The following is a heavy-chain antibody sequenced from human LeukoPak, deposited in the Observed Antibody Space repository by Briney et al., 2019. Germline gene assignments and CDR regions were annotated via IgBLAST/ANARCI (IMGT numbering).Heavy chain of an antibody. J-gene: IGHJ5*02. Sequence: SETLSLTCTVSGYPISSGYYWGWIRQPPGKGLEWIGSIYHSGSTYYNPSLKSRVTISVDTSKNQFSLKLSSVTAADTAVYYCARGAAVAPDWFDPWGQGTLVTVSS. V-gene: IGHV4-38-2*02. D-gene: IGHD6-19*01. CDR1: GYPISSGYY. CDR3: ARGAAVAPDWFDP. CDR2: IYHSGST.